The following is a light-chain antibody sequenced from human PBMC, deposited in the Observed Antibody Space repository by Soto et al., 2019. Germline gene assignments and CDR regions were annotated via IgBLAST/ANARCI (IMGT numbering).Light chain of an antibody. CDR2: DVS. V-gene: IGLV2-14*03. CDR3: RSYTTSNTRQIV. J-gene: IGLJ1*01. Sequence: QSALTQSASVSGSPGQSITISCTGTSSDVGGYNYVSWYQHHPGKAPKLMIYDVSNRPSGVSNRFSGSKSGNTASLTISGLQPEDEADYYCRSYTTSNTRQIVFGTGTKVTVL. CDR1: SSDVGGYNY.